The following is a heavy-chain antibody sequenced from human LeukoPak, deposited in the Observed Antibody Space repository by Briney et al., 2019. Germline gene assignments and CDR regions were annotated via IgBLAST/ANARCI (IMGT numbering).Heavy chain of an antibody. CDR1: GDSISRYS. J-gene: IGHJ4*02. V-gene: IGHV4-30-2*01. D-gene: IGHD6-6*01. CDR3: ARVQGSSSSLDY. Sequence: SSETLSLTCIVSGDSISRYSWSWIRQPPGKGLEWIGYIYHSGSTYYNPSLKSRVTISVDRSKNQFSLKLSSVTAADTAVYYCARVQGSSSSLDYWGQGTLVTVSS. CDR2: IYHSGST.